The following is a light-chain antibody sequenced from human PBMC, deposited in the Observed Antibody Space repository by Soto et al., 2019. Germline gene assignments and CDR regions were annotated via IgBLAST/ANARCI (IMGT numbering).Light chain of an antibody. CDR1: QSVSTN. J-gene: IGKJ1*01. Sequence: ETVMTQSPATLSVSPGERATLSCRASQSVSTNLAWYQHKPGQAPRLLISGASTRATGLPARFSGSGSGTEFTLTISSLEPEDFAVYYCQQRSNWLWTFGQGTKVDIK. V-gene: IGKV3-15*01. CDR2: GAS. CDR3: QQRSNWLWT.